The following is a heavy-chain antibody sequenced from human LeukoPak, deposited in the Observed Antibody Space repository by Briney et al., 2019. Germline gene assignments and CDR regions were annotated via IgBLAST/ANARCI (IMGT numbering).Heavy chain of an antibody. CDR1: GFTFSSYS. J-gene: IGHJ6*03. V-gene: IGHV3-21*01. CDR2: ISSSSSYI. CDR3: ARDLRTTVVTPDYYYYMDV. D-gene: IGHD4-23*01. Sequence: GGSLRLSCAASGFTFSSYSMNWVRQAPGKGLEWFSSISSSSSYIYYADSVKGRFTISRDNAKNSLYLQMNSLRAEDTAVYYCARDLRTTVVTPDYYYYMDVWGKGTTVTVSS.